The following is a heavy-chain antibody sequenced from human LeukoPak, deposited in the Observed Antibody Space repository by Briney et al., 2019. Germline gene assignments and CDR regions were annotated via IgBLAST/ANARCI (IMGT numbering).Heavy chain of an antibody. CDR3: ARDGVYTARSFLYYMDV. D-gene: IGHD5-18*01. V-gene: IGHV1-46*01. J-gene: IGHJ6*03. CDR1: GYTFTSYY. Sequence: ASVKVSCKASGYTFTSYYMHWVRQAPGQGLEWMGIINPSGGSTSYAQKFQGRVTMTGDTSTSTVYMELSSLRSEDTAVYYCARDGVYTARSFLYYMDVWGKGTTVTVSS. CDR2: INPSGGST.